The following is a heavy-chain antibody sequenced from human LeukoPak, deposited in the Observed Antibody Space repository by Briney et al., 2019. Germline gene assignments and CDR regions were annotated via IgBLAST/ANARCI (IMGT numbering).Heavy chain of an antibody. J-gene: IGHJ3*02. CDR1: GYTFTNYH. CDR2: INPSGGST. Sequence: ASVKVSCKASGYTFTNYHMNWVRQAPGQGLEWMGIINPSGGSTTNAQKFQGRVTMTRDMSTSTVYMELSSLRSEDTAVYYCARGTGEYGGNDAFDIWGQGTMVTVSS. D-gene: IGHD4-23*01. CDR3: ARGTGEYGGNDAFDI. V-gene: IGHV1-46*01.